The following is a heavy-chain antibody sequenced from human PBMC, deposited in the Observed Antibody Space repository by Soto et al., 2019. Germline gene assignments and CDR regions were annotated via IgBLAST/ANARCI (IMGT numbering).Heavy chain of an antibody. J-gene: IGHJ4*02. CDR2: ITWNSRVL. CDR3: AKGRYDFWSPYYFDS. CDR1: GLNFDDFA. Sequence: PGGSLRLSCVGTGLNFDDFAMHWVRQAPGKGLEWDSGITWNSRVLAYADSVKGRFTISRDNARNSLYLQMDSLRDEDTALYYCAKGRYDFWSPYYFDSWGQGTLVTVSS. D-gene: IGHD3-3*01. V-gene: IGHV3-9*01.